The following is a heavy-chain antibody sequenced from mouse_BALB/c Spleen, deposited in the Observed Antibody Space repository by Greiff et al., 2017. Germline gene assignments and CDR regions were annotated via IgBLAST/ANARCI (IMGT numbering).Heavy chain of an antibody. J-gene: IGHJ3*01. D-gene: IGHD2-3*01. CDR1: GYSFTSYY. CDR2: IDPFNGGT. V-gene: IGHV1S135*01. CDR3: ARCDGYYAWFAY. Sequence: VQLKQSGPELMKPGASVKISCKASGYSFTSYYMHWVKQSHGKSLEWIGYIDPFNGGTSYNQKFKGKATLTVDKSSSTAYMHLSSLTSEDSAVYYCARCDGYYAWFAYWGQGTLVTVSA.